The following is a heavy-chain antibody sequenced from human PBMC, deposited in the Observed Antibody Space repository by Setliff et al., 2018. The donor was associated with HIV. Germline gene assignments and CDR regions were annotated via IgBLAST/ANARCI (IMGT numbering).Heavy chain of an antibody. CDR2: ISAYDGDT. CDR3: ARAAVAGPWRKLDY. Sequence: ASVKVSCKASNYTFTNYAITWVRQAPGQRPEWMGWISAYDGDTKYAQKFHNRLSMTADTSTTTAYMDLRSLRSDDTAVYYCARAAVAGPWRKLDYWGQGTLVTVSS. J-gene: IGHJ4*02. CDR1: NYTFTNYA. V-gene: IGHV1-18*01. D-gene: IGHD6-19*01.